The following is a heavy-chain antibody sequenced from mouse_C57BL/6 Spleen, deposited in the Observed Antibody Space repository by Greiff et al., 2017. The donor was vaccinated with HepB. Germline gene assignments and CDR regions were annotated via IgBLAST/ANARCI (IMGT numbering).Heavy chain of an antibody. Sequence: EVKLMESGAELVRPGASVKLSCTASGFNIKDDYMHWVKQRPEQGLEWIGWIDPENGDTEYASKFQGKATITADTSSNTAYLQLSSLTSEDTAVYYCTTTPTTVGDTNGYWGQGTTLTVSS. CDR1: GFNIKDDY. D-gene: IGHD1-1*01. CDR2: IDPENGDT. CDR3: TTTPTTVGDTNGY. J-gene: IGHJ2*01. V-gene: IGHV14-4*01.